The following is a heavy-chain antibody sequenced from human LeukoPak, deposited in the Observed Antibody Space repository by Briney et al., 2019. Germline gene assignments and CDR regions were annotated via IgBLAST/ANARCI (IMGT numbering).Heavy chain of an antibody. CDR1: GGTFSSYA. J-gene: IGHJ6*03. D-gene: IGHD3-9*01. V-gene: IGHV1-69*01. Sequence: ASVTVSCKASGGTFSSYAISWVRQAPGQGLEWMGGIIPIFGTANYAQKFQGRVTITADESTSTAYMELRSLRSDDTAVYYCARDLLRYFDNYYYYMDVWGKGTTVTVSS. CDR3: ARDLLRYFDNYYYYMDV. CDR2: IIPIFGTA.